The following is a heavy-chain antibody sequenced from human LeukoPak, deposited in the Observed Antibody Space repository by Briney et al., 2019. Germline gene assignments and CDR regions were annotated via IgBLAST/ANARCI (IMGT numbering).Heavy chain of an antibody. J-gene: IGHJ4*02. CDR1: GFIVRNNY. Sequence: GGSLRLSWVASGFIVRNNYMSWVRQAPGMGLEWVSTIYRGGSSFYADSVKGRLTISRDNSKNTLYLQMDSLRAEDTAVYYCASDLSTWFDWGQGTQVTVAS. V-gene: IGHV3-66*01. CDR2: IYRGGSS. CDR3: ASDLSTWFD. D-gene: IGHD6-13*01.